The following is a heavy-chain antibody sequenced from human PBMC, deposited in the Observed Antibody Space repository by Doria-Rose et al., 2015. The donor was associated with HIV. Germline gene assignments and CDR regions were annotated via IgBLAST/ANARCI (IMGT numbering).Heavy chain of an antibody. J-gene: IGHJ5*02. Sequence: QVQLQESGPGLAKPSQTLSLTCPVSGGAISSGGYYWSWIRQHPGKGLEWIGYIYYSGSTYYNPSLKSRVTISVDTSKNQFSLKLSSVTAADTAVYYCAREGWASDKGVWFDPWGQGTLVTVSS. CDR3: AREGWASDKGVWFDP. CDR1: GGAISSGGYY. CDR2: IYYSGST. V-gene: IGHV4-31*03. D-gene: IGHD3-10*01.